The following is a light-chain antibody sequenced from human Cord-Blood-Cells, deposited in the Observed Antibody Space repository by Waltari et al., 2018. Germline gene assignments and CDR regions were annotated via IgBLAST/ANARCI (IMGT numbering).Light chain of an antibody. V-gene: IGLV2-8*01. Sequence: QSALTQPPSASGSPGQSVTISCTGTSSSVGVFNSISWYQQHPGKAPKLMIYEVSKRPSGVPDRFSGSKSGNTASLTVSGLQAEDEADYYCSSYAGSNNVVFGGGTKLTVL. J-gene: IGLJ2*01. CDR3: SSYAGSNNVV. CDR2: EVS. CDR1: SSSVGVFNS.